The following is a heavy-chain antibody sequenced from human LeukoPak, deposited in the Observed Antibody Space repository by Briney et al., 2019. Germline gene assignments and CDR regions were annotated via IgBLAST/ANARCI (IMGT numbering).Heavy chain of an antibody. CDR3: ARGLVVAALLYFDY. D-gene: IGHD2-15*01. Sequence: SETLSLTCAVYGASFSGYYWSWIRQPPGKWLEWIGEINHRGSTNYNPSLKSRVTISVDTSKNQFSLKLSSVTAADTAVYYCARGLVVAALLYFDYWGQGTLVTVSS. V-gene: IGHV4-34*01. CDR2: INHRGST. J-gene: IGHJ4*02. CDR1: GASFSGYY.